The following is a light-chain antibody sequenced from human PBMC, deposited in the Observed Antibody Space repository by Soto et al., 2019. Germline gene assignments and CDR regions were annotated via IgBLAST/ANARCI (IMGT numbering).Light chain of an antibody. J-gene: IGKJ3*01. CDR2: GAS. CDR3: QQHGT. CDR1: QSISSSY. Sequence: EVVLTQSPATLSLSPGEGATLSCRVSQSISSSYLSWYQQRPGQAPRLLIYGASTRATGIPARFSGSGRGSGTDFTLTISSLQPEDLAVYYCQQHGTFGPGTKVDIK. V-gene: IGKV3D-7*01.